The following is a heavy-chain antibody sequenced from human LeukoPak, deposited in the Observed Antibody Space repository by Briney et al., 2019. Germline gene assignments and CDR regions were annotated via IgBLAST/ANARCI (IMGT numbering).Heavy chain of an antibody. Sequence: SETVSLTCTVSGGSIRSYYWSWIRQPPGKGLEWIGYIYYTGSTNYNPSLKSRLTISVDTSKNQFSLQLSSVTAADTAVYYCATTAPDRYSEYWGQGTLVTVSS. V-gene: IGHV4-59*01. J-gene: IGHJ4*02. CDR1: GGSIRSYY. D-gene: IGHD5-24*01. CDR3: ATTAPDRYSEY. CDR2: IYYTGST.